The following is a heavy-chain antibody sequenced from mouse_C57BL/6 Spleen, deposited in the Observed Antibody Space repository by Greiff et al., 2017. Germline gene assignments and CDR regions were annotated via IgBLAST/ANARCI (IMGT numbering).Heavy chain of an antibody. J-gene: IGHJ1*03. D-gene: IGHD1-1*01. V-gene: IGHV1-55*01. CDR1: GYTFTSYW. CDR3: ARSTVVATRYFDV. CDR2: IYPGSGST. Sequence: VQLQQPGAELVKPGASVKMSCKASGYTFTSYWITWVKQRPGQGLEWIGDIYPGSGSTNYNEKFKSKATLTVEPSSSTAYMQLSSLTSEDSAVYYCARSTVVATRYFDVWGTGTTVTVSS.